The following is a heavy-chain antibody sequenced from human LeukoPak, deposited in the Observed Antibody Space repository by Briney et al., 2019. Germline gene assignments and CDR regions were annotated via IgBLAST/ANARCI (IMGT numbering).Heavy chain of an antibody. D-gene: IGHD6-19*01. CDR2: IEYSGGSA. J-gene: IGHJ4*02. Sequence: PGGSLRLSCTVSGFTLSSYEMSWIRQAPGKGLEWVSSIEYSGGSAYYADSVKGRFTISRDDSKNTLYLQLSSLRAEDTAVYYCTRNSGWYGTSWGQGTLVIVSS. CDR3: TRNSGWYGTS. CDR1: GFTLSSYE. V-gene: IGHV3-23*01.